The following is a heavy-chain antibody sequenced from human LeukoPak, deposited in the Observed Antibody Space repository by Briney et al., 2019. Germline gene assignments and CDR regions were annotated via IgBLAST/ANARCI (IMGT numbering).Heavy chain of an antibody. V-gene: IGHV4-59*08. J-gene: IGHJ4*02. CDR1: GGSIRNHY. CDR2: IHYSGST. Sequence: PSETLSLTCTVSGGSIRNHYWSWVRQPPGKGLEWIGYIHYSGSTNYNPSLKSRVTMSVDTSNNRISLKVTSVTAADTAVYYRARREDSGSRGYYGLWGQGTLITVSS. D-gene: IGHD3-22*01. CDR3: ARREDSGSRGYYGL.